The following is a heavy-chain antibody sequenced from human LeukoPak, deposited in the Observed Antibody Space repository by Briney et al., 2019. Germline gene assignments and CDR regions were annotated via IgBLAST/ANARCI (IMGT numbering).Heavy chain of an antibody. CDR2: ISYDGSNK. J-gene: IGHJ4*02. V-gene: IGHV3-30*18. Sequence: GRSLRLSCAASGFTFSSYGMHWVRQAPGKGLEWVAVISYDGSNKYYADSVKGRFTISRDNSKNTLYLQMNSLRAGDTAVYYCAKECADYYDSSGYDYWGQGTLVTVSS. D-gene: IGHD3-22*01. CDR1: GFTFSSYG. CDR3: AKECADYYDSSGYDY.